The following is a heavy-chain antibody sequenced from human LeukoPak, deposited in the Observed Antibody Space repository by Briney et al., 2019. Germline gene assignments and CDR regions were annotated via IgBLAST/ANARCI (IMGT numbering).Heavy chain of an antibody. Sequence: ASVKVSCKVSGYTLTKLSMHWVRQAPGKGLEWMGSFDPDDGKTLYAQRFQGRVTMTEDTSTDTAYMDLSSLRSEDTAVYYCARNSGWYGVSWGQGTLVTVSS. J-gene: IGHJ4*02. D-gene: IGHD6-19*01. CDR2: FDPDDGKT. CDR3: ARNSGWYGVS. CDR1: GYTLTKLS. V-gene: IGHV1-24*01.